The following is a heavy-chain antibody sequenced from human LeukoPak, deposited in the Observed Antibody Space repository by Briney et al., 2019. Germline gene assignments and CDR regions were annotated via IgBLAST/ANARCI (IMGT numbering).Heavy chain of an antibody. J-gene: IGHJ4*02. CDR3: ARDRGSSWYIDH. D-gene: IGHD6-13*01. Sequence: PGGSLRLSCAASGFTFSSYAMHWVRQAPGKGLEWVAVISYDGSNKYYADSVKGRFTISRDNSKNTLYLQMNSLGAEDTGVYYCARDRGSSWYIDHWGQGTLVTVSS. CDR2: ISYDGSNK. V-gene: IGHV3-30-3*01. CDR1: GFTFSSYA.